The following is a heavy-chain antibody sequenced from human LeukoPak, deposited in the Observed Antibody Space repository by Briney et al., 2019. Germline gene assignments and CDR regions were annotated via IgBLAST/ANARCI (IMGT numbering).Heavy chain of an antibody. D-gene: IGHD2-15*01. CDR3: AESASCSGGSCYILAYNYYYGMDV. Sequence: GGSLRLSCAASGFTFSSYSMNWVRQAPGKGLECVAVISYDGSNKYYGDTVKGRFTISRDNSKNTLYLQMNSLRAEDTAVYYCAESASCSGGSCYILAYNYYYGMDVWGQGTTVTVSS. CDR2: ISYDGSNK. J-gene: IGHJ6*02. CDR1: GFTFSSYS. V-gene: IGHV3-30*18.